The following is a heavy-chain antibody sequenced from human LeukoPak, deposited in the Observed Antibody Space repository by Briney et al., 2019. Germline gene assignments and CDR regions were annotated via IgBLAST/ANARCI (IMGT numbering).Heavy chain of an antibody. CDR1: GGSISSYY. V-gene: IGHV4-59*01. CDR2: IYYSGST. Sequence: SETLSLTCTVSGGSISSYYWSWIRQPPGKGLEWMGYIYYSGSTNYNPSLKSRVTISVDTSENQFSLKLSSVTAADTAMYYCARVRSSGWGKGFDYWGQGTLVTVSS. D-gene: IGHD6-19*01. CDR3: ARVRSSGWGKGFDY. J-gene: IGHJ4*02.